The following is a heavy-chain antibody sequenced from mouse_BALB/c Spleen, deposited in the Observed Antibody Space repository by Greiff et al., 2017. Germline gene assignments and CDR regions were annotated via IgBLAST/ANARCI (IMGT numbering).Heavy chain of an antibody. Sequence: QVQLQQSGAELAKPGASVKMSCKASGYTFTSYWMHWVKQRPGQGLEWIGYINPSTGYTEYNQKFKDKATLTADKSSSTAYMQLSSLTSEDSAVYYCARCYGSRYYAMDYWGQGTSVTVSS. CDR2: INPSTGYT. CDR1: GYTFTSYW. J-gene: IGHJ4*01. D-gene: IGHD1-1*01. V-gene: IGHV1-7*01. CDR3: ARCYGSRYYAMDY.